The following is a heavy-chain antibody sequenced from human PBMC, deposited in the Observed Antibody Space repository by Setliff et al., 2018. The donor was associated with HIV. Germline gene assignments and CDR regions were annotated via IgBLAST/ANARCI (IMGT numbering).Heavy chain of an antibody. CDR1: GFTFSSYS. CDR3: TSDLYSSGWRWGAFDI. V-gene: IGHV3-48*01. J-gene: IGHJ3*02. Sequence: GGSLRLSCAASGFTFSSYSMNWVRQAPGKGLEWVSYISSSSSTIYYADSVKGRFTISRDNAKNSLYLQMNSLRAEDTAVYYCTSDLYSSGWRWGAFDIWGQGTMVTVSS. CDR2: ISSSSSTI. D-gene: IGHD6-19*01.